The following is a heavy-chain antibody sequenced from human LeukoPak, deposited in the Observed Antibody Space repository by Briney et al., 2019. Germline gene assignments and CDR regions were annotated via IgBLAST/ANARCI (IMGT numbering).Heavy chain of an antibody. CDR2: IWYDGSNK. CDR1: GFTFSSYG. Sequence: PGGSLRLSCAASGFTFSSYGMHWVRQAPGKGLEWVAVIWYDGSNKYYADSVKGRLTISRDNSKNTLYLQMNSLRAEDTAVYYCARDQGEVGATLDYWGQGTLVTVSS. J-gene: IGHJ4*02. D-gene: IGHD1-26*01. V-gene: IGHV3-33*01. CDR3: ARDQGEVGATLDY.